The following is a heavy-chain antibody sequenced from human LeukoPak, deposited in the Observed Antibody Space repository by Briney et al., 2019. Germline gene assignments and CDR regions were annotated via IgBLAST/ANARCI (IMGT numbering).Heavy chain of an antibody. CDR3: ARRIQLWSYWHFDL. CDR1: GGSIIGYS. J-gene: IGHJ2*01. D-gene: IGHD5-18*01. Sequence: PSETLSLTCSVSGGSIIGYSWGWVRQPPAKGLECIGYMFDRGSPNHHPTLQNRVTTSVDTSKNEFSLRLTSVTAADTAVYYCARRIQLWSYWHFDLWGRGTLVTVSS. CDR2: MFDRGSP. V-gene: IGHV4-4*09.